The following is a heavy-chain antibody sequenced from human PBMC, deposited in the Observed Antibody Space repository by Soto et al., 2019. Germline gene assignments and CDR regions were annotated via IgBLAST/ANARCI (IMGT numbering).Heavy chain of an antibody. CDR3: ARALELTIFDI. V-gene: IGHV3-74*01. Sequence: PGGSVRLSCAASGFTFSSYWMHWVRQAPGKGLVWVSRINSDGSSTSYADSVKGRFTISRDNAKNTLYLQMNSLRAEDTAVYYCARALELTIFDIWGQGTMVTVSS. D-gene: IGHD1-7*01. CDR2: INSDGSST. J-gene: IGHJ3*02. CDR1: GFTFSSYW.